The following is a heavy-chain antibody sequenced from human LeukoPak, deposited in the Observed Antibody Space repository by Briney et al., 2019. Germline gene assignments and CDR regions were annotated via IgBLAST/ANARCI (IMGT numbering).Heavy chain of an antibody. CDR2: ISGSGGST. CDR1: GFTFNNYA. D-gene: IGHD3-22*01. Sequence: GGSLRLSCAASGFTFNNYAMSWVRQAPGKGLEWVSAISGSGGSTYYADSVKGRFTISRDNSKNTLYLQMNSLKAEDTAVYYCAEAHTMLVMVPAFDIWGQGTMVTVSS. V-gene: IGHV3-23*01. J-gene: IGHJ3*02. CDR3: AEAHTMLVMVPAFDI.